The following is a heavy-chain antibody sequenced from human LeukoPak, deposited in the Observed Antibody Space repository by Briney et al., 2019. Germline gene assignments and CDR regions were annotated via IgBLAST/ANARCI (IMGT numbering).Heavy chain of an antibody. V-gene: IGHV3-23*01. CDR3: AKVEYYYDSSGYPDY. CDR2: ISGSGGST. Sequence: PGGSLRLSCAASGFTFSSYAMSWVRQAPGQGLEWVSAISGSGGSTYYADSVKGRFTISRDNSKNTLYLQMNSLRAEDTAVYYCAKVEYYYDSSGYPDYWGQGTLVTVPS. J-gene: IGHJ4*02. CDR1: GFTFSSYA. D-gene: IGHD3-22*01.